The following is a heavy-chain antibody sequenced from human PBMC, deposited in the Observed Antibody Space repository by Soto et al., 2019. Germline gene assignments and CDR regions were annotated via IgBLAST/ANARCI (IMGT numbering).Heavy chain of an antibody. Sequence: VTLSLTCTVSGGSLSSYYWSWIRQPAGKGLEWIGYIYYSGSTNYNPSLKSRVTISVDTSKNQFSLKLSSVTAADTAVYYCARDLTPFSRVYGLDYWGQGTLVIVSS. D-gene: IGHD2-15*01. CDR3: ARDLTPFSRVYGLDY. V-gene: IGHV4-59*01. J-gene: IGHJ4*02. CDR2: IYYSGST. CDR1: GGSLSSYY.